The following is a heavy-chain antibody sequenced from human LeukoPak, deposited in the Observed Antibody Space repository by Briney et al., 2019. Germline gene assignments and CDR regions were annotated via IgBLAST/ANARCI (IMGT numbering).Heavy chain of an antibody. CDR2: INSDGSST. CDR1: GFTFSSYW. V-gene: IGHV3-74*01. CDR3: ARDEYCSSTSCYRGWFDP. J-gene: IGHJ5*02. Sequence: GGSLRLSCAASGFTFSSYWMHWVRQAPGKGLVWVSRINSDGSSTSYADSVKGRFTISRDNATNTLYLQMNSLRAEDTAVYYCARDEYCSSTSCYRGWFDPWGQGTLVTVSS. D-gene: IGHD2-2*01.